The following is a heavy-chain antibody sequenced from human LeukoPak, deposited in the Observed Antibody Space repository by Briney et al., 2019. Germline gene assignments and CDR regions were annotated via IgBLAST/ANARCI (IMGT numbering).Heavy chain of an antibody. CDR1: GFTFSSYS. Sequence: GGSLRLSCAASGFTFSSYSMNWVRQAPGKGLEWVSYISSSSSTIYYADSVKGRFTISRDNAKNSLYLQMNSLRAEDTAVYYCAREDRIAAALGEAFDIWGQGTMVTVSS. J-gene: IGHJ3*02. D-gene: IGHD6-13*01. CDR2: ISSSSSTI. CDR3: AREDRIAAALGEAFDI. V-gene: IGHV3-48*04.